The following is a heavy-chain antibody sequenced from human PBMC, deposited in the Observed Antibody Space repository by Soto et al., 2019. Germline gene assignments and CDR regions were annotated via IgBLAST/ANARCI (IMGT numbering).Heavy chain of an antibody. CDR2: ISGSGGST. CDR3: AKGSYCSGGSCYDYYYYGMDV. D-gene: IGHD2-15*01. CDR1: GFTFSSYA. J-gene: IGHJ6*02. Sequence: EVQLLESGGGLVQPGGSLRLSCAASGFTFSSYAMSWVRQAPGKGLEWVSAISGSGGSTYYADSVKGRFTISRDNSKNTLYLQMDRLRAEDTAVYYWAKGSYCSGGSCYDYYYYGMDVWGQGTTVTVSS. V-gene: IGHV3-23*01.